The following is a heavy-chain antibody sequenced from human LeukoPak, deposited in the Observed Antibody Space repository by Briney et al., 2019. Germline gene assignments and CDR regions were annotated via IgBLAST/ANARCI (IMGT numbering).Heavy chain of an antibody. D-gene: IGHD3-22*01. J-gene: IGHJ4*02. Sequence: SETLSLTCSVSGGSIRNYYWTWIRQPPGKGLEWIGHVSNSGNTKYNPSLKSRVTISIDTSKKHFSLNLSSVSATDTAVYYCASRAFYDSSGLDFWGQGILVTVSS. CDR2: VSNSGNT. CDR1: GGSIRNYY. V-gene: IGHV4-59*08. CDR3: ASRAFYDSSGLDF.